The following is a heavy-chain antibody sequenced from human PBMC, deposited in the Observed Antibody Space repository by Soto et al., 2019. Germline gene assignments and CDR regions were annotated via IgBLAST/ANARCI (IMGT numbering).Heavy chain of an antibody. J-gene: IGHJ4*02. CDR1: GFTLNYYW. V-gene: IGHV3-74*01. CDR3: ARGGDPDY. D-gene: IGHD2-21*02. CDR2: IQSDGSSP. Sequence: EVQLVESGGGLVQTGGSLRLSCVASGFTLNYYWMHWVRQAPGKGLVWVSRIQSDGSSPDYVDSVKGRFTISRDNAKNTRYLQMSNLRAEDTAVYYGARGGDPDYWGQGTLVTVSS.